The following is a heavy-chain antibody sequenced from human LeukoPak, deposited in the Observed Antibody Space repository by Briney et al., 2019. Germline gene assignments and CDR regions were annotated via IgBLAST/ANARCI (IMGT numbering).Heavy chain of an antibody. V-gene: IGHV4-39*01. CDR3: ARQHIVATVPYNWFDP. J-gene: IGHJ5*02. Sequence: SETLSLTCTVSGGSISSSSYYWGWIRQPPGKGLEWIGSIYYSGSTYYNPSLKSRVTISVDTSKNQFSLKLSSVTTADTAVYYCARQHIVATVPYNWFDPWGQGTLVTVSS. CDR2: IYYSGST. CDR1: GGSISSSSYY. D-gene: IGHD5-12*01.